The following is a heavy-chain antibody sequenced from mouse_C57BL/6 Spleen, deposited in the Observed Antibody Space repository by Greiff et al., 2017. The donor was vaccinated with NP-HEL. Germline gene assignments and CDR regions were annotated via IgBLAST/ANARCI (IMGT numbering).Heavy chain of an antibody. Sequence: VQLQESGAELVRPGASVKLSCKASGYTFTDYYINWVKQRPGQGLEWIARIYPGSGNTYYNEKFKGKATLTAEKSSSTAYMQLSSLTSEDSAVYFCARDGPYYYGSSYFDYWGQGTTLTVSS. V-gene: IGHV1-76*01. J-gene: IGHJ2*01. CDR2: IYPGSGNT. CDR3: ARDGPYYYGSSYFDY. D-gene: IGHD1-1*01. CDR1: GYTFTDYY.